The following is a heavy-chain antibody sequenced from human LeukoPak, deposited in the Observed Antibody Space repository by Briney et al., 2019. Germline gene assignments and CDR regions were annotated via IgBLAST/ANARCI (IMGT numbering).Heavy chain of an antibody. D-gene: IGHD4-17*01. CDR1: GDSISSYY. V-gene: IGHV4-59*01. CDR3: ARNYGDNFDF. J-gene: IGHJ4*02. CDR2: IYYTGIT. Sequence: SETLSLTCTVSVSGDSISSYYWSWLRQPPGKGLEWIGYIYYTGITNYNPSLKSRVTISADTSKNQFSLRLTSMTAADTAVYYCARNYGDNFDFWGQGTLVTVSS.